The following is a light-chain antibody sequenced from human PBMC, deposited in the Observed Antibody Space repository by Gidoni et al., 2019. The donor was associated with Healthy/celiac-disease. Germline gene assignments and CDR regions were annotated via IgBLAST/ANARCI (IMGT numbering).Light chain of an antibody. V-gene: IGKV1-5*03. J-gene: IGKJ4*01. CDR2: AAS. CDR3: QQYNSYPRT. CDR1: QSISSW. Sequence: DIQITHSPSTLSASGGDRVTITRRASQSISSWLAWYQQKPGKAPKLLIYAASSLQSGVPSRFSGSGSGTEFTLTISSLQPEDFATYYCQQYNSYPRTFGQGTKVEIK.